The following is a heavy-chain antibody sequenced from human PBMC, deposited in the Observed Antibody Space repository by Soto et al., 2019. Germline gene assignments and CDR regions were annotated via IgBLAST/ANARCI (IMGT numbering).Heavy chain of an antibody. Sequence: GASVKVSCKASGYTFTSYAMHWVRQAPGQRLEWMGWINAGNGNTKYSQKFQGRVTITRDTSASTAYMELSSLRSEDTAVYYCARDPVELTHYYGSGTNLGVDVWGQGTTVTVSS. V-gene: IGHV1-3*01. CDR2: INAGNGNT. J-gene: IGHJ6*02. CDR3: ARDPVELTHYYGSGTNLGVDV. CDR1: GYTFTSYA. D-gene: IGHD3-10*01.